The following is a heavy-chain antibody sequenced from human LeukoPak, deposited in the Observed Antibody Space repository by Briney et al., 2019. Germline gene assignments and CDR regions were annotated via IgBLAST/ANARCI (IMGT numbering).Heavy chain of an antibody. V-gene: IGHV3-21*01. CDR3: ARLLVPPEMATTDDY. J-gene: IGHJ4*02. CDR1: GFTFSSYS. Sequence: GGSLRLSCAASGFTFSSYSMNWVRQAPGKGLEWVSSISSSSSYIYYADSVKGRFTISRDNAKNSLYLQMNSLRAEDTAVYYCARLLVPPEMATTDDYWAREPWSPSPQ. D-gene: IGHD5-24*01. CDR2: ISSSSSYI.